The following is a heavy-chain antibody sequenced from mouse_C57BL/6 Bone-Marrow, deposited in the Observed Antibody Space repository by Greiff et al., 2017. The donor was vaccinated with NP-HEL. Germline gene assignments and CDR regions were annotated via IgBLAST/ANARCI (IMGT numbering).Heavy chain of an antibody. D-gene: IGHD1-1*01. CDR2: IDPENGDP. CDR3: TTGTTVVAPYYAMDY. CDR1: GFNIKDDY. Sequence: DVHLVESGAELVRPGASVKLSCTASGFNIKDDYMHWVKQRPEQGLEWIGWIDPENGDPEYASKFQGKATITADTSSNTAYLQLSSLTSEDTAVYYCTTGTTVVAPYYAMDYWGQGTSVTVSS. V-gene: IGHV14-4*01. J-gene: IGHJ4*01.